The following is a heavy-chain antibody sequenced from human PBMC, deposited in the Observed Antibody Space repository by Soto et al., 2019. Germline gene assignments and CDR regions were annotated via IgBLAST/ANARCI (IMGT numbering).Heavy chain of an antibody. D-gene: IGHD3-22*01. CDR3: AGTSFRSSVPNLGQFNS. Sequence: QVHVQESGPGLVKPSETLSLNCNVSGGSLSGSYWSWIRQTPGKGLEWIGYVYYSGNTRYHPSLKSRVIISPDRPKNRFALRMTSLIAADAAVDFWAGTSFRSSVPNLGQFNSWGQGAQVIVSS. V-gene: IGHV4-59*08. CDR1: GGSLSGSY. CDR2: VYYSGNT. J-gene: IGHJ4*02.